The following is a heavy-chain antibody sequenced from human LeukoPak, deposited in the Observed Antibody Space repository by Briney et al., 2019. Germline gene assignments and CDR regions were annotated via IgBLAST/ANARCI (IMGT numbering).Heavy chain of an antibody. CDR1: GFTFSSHG. CDR2: ISSSGNYI. V-gene: IGHV3-21*01. Sequence: PGGSLRLSCAASGFTFSSHGMNWVRQAPGKGLEWVSSISSSGNYIYYADSVEGRFTISRDNAKNSLYLQMNSLRAEDTAVYYCARDLSSSTSCYSYWGQGTLVTVSS. D-gene: IGHD2-2*01. CDR3: ARDLSSSTSCYSY. J-gene: IGHJ4*02.